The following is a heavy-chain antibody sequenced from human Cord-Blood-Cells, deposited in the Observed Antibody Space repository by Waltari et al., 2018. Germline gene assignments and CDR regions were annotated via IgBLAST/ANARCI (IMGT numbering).Heavy chain of an antibody. V-gene: IGHV1-69*09. Sequence: QVQLVQSGAEVKKPGSSVKVSCKASGGTFSSYAISWLRQAPGQGLEWMGRIIPILGIANYAQKFQGRVTITADKSTSTAYMELSSLRSEDTAVYYCARDTAAMATPPYWGQGTLVTVSS. J-gene: IGHJ4*02. CDR2: IIPILGIA. D-gene: IGHD5-18*01. CDR1: GGTFSSYA. CDR3: ARDTAAMATPPY.